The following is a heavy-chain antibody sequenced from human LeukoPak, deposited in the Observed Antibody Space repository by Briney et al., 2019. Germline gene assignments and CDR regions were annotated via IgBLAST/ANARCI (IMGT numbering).Heavy chain of an antibody. CDR3: AKLDIVVVVAATHDY. V-gene: IGHV3-23*01. Sequence: GGSLRLSCAASGFTFSRYAMSWGRQAPGKGLELVSAISGSGGSTYYADSVKGRFTISRNNSKYTLYLQMNSLRAEDTAVYYCAKLDIVVVVAATHDYWGQGTLVTVSS. D-gene: IGHD2-15*01. CDR2: ISGSGGST. J-gene: IGHJ4*02. CDR1: GFTFSRYA.